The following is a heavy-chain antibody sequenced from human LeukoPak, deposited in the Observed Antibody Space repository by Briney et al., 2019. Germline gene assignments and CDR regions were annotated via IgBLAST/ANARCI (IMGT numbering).Heavy chain of an antibody. V-gene: IGHV4-59*08. Sequence: KSSETLSLTCTVSGGSISSYCWSWIRQPPGKGLEWIGYIYYSGSTNYNPSLKSRVTISVDTSKNQFSLKLSSVTAADTAVYYCARLTKSSAFDIWGQGTMVTVSS. D-gene: IGHD1-1*01. J-gene: IGHJ3*02. CDR1: GGSISSYC. CDR3: ARLTKSSAFDI. CDR2: IYYSGST.